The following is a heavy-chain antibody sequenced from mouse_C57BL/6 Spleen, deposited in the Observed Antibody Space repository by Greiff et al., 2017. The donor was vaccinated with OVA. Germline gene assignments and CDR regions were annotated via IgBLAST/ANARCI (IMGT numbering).Heavy chain of an antibody. CDR3: TGYYSNYSLYWYFDV. Sequence: QVQLQQSGAELVGSGSSVTLSCKASGYTFTDYEMHWVKQTPVHGLEWIGAIDPETGGTAYNQKFKGKAILTADKSSSTAYMELRSLTSEDSAVYYCTGYYSNYSLYWYFDVWGTGTTVTVSS. V-gene: IGHV1-15*01. D-gene: IGHD2-5*01. CDR2: IDPETGGT. CDR1: GYTFTDYE. J-gene: IGHJ1*03.